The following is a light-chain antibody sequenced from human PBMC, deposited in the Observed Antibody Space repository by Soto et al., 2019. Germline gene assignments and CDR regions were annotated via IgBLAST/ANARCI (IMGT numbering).Light chain of an antibody. V-gene: IGLV1-40*01. J-gene: IGLJ2*01. CDR2: GNS. CDR3: QSYDRSLRVV. CDR1: SSNIGAGYD. Sequence: QSVLTQPPSVSAAPGQRVTISCTGSSSNIGAGYDVHWYQQLPGTAPKLLIYGNSNRPSGVPDRFSGSKSGTSASLAITGLEDEDEADYYCQSYDRSLRVVFGGGTKVTVL.